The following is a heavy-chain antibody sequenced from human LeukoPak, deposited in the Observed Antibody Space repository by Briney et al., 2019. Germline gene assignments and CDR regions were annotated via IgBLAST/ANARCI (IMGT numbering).Heavy chain of an antibody. V-gene: IGHV3-23*01. Sequence: PGGSLRLSCAASGFTFSSYAMSWVRQAPGKGLEWVSAISGSDGSTYYADSVKGRFTISRDNSKNTLYLQMNSLRAEDTAVYYCAKVPQLYHYYGMDVWGQGTTVTVSS. J-gene: IGHJ6*02. CDR2: ISGSDGST. CDR3: AKVPQLYHYYGMDV. CDR1: GFTFSSYA. D-gene: IGHD1-1*01.